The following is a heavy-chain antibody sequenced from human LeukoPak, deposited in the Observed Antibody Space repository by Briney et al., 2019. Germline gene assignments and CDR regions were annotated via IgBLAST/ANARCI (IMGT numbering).Heavy chain of an antibody. J-gene: IGHJ4*02. D-gene: IGHD5-24*01. V-gene: IGHV4-4*07. CDR3: ARLESSAGDGDY. CDR2: TYTSGSI. Sequence: PSETLSLTCTVSGASISSYYWSWIRQPAGKGLEWIGRTYTSGSINYNPSLKSRVTMSVDTSKNQFSLQLNSVTPEDTAVYYCARLESSAGDGDYWGQGILVTVSS. CDR1: GASISSYY.